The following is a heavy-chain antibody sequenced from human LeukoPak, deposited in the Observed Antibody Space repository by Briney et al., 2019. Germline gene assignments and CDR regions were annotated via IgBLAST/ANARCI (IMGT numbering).Heavy chain of an antibody. D-gene: IGHD3-22*01. CDR2: IYYSGST. J-gene: IGHJ4*02. Sequence: SETLSLTCTVSGGSISSSSYYWGWIRQPPGKGLEWIGSIYYSGSTYYNPSLKSRVTISVDTSKNQFSLKLSSVTAADTAVYYCARRRRYYDSSGYYTFDYWGQGTLVTVSS. CDR3: ARRRRYYDSSGYYTFDY. CDR1: GGSISSSSYY. V-gene: IGHV4-39*01.